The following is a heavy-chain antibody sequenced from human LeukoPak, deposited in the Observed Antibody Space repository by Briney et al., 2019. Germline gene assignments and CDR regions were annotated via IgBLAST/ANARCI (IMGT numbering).Heavy chain of an antibody. D-gene: IGHD1-26*01. V-gene: IGHV3-7*01. CDR2: IKTDGSEK. CDR1: GFTFSNYW. J-gene: IGHJ4*02. CDR3: ARIDSGNSGYFDY. Sequence: GGSLRLSCEGSGFTFSNYWMGWVRQAPGKGLQWVANIKTDGSEKYYVDSVKGRFTISRDNAKNSVYLQMNSLRAEDTAVYYCARIDSGNSGYFDYWGQGTLVTVSS.